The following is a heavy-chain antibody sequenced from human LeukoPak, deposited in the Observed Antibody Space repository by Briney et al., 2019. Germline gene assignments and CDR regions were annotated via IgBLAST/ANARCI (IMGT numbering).Heavy chain of an antibody. CDR3: ARHVRITLIRGARGYYHYYMDV. CDR1: GGSISSSSYY. CDR2: IYYSGST. V-gene: IGHV4-39*01. J-gene: IGHJ6*03. D-gene: IGHD3-10*01. Sequence: SETLSLTCTVSGGSISSSSYYWGWIRQPPGKGLERIGNIYYSGSTPYNPSLKSRVTISVDTSKNQFSLKLTSVTAADTAVYYCARHVRITLIRGARGYYHYYMDVWGKGTTVTVSS.